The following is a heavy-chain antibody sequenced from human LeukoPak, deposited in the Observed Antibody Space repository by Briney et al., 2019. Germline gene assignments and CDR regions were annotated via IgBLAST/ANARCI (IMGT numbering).Heavy chain of an antibody. CDR1: GYPFSSYG. V-gene: IGHV1-18*01. J-gene: IGHJ4*02. CDR3: ARVSARGFDY. Sequence: ASVKVSCKASGYPFSSYGISWVRQAPGQGLVWMGWIGAYNGNTNYSQKLQGRVTMTTDTSTSTAYMELRSLRSDDTAVYYCARVSARGFDYWGQGTLVTVSS. CDR2: IGAYNGNT. D-gene: IGHD3-10*01.